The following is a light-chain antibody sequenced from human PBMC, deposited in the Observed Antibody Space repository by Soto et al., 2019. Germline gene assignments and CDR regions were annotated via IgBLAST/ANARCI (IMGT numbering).Light chain of an antibody. CDR3: HQYNNWPLGT. CDR2: GAS. J-gene: IGKJ1*01. CDR1: QSVYVN. Sequence: ETELTQSPATLSVSPGERATLSCRARQSVYVNLAWYQHKPGQSPRLLIYGASTRATGVPARFSGSGSGTEFTLTISSLQAEDSVVYYCHQYNNWPLGTFGPGTKVEIK. V-gene: IGKV3-15*01.